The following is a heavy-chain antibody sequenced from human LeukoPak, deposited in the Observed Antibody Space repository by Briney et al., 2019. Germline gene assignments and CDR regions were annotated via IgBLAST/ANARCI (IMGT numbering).Heavy chain of an antibody. CDR3: ARETASSSDQKYYYYMDV. V-gene: IGHV4-34*01. CDR2: LNHSGST. Sequence: SETLSLTCAVYGFTFSGYYWSWIPQPPGKGLEWSGELNHSGSTNYNTSLNSRTTISVDTSKNKFYLKLSSVTAADTAVYYCARETASSSDQKYYYYMDVWGKGTTVTVS. J-gene: IGHJ6*03. CDR1: GFTFSGYY. D-gene: IGHD2-15*01.